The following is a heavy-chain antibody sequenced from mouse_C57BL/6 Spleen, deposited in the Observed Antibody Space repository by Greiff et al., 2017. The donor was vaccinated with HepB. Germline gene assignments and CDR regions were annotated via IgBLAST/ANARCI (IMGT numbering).Heavy chain of an antibody. J-gene: IGHJ2*01. CDR1: GYSFTGYY. V-gene: IGHV1-31*01. Sequence: VQLKQSGPELVKPGASVKISCKASGYSFTGYYMHWVKQSHGNILDWIGYIDPYIGFSSSNQKFKGKATLTVDKSSSPAYMELRSLTSEDSAVYYCARGTAQATNYFDYWGQGTTLTVSS. D-gene: IGHD3-2*02. CDR2: IDPYIGFS. CDR3: ARGTAQATNYFDY.